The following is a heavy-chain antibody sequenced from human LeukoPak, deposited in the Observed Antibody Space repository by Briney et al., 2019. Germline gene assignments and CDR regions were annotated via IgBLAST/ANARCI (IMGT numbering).Heavy chain of an antibody. CDR2: IKQDGSEK. V-gene: IGHV3-7*01. J-gene: IGHJ4*01. CDR1: GFTLSSYW. Sequence: GGSLRLSCAASGFTLSSYWMSWVRQAPGKGLEWVANIKQDGSEKYYVDSVKGRFTISRDNAKNSLYLQMNSLRAEDTAVYYCARDRCSSNSCFFDYWGHGTLVTVSS. D-gene: IGHD2-2*01. CDR3: ARDRCSSNSCFFDY.